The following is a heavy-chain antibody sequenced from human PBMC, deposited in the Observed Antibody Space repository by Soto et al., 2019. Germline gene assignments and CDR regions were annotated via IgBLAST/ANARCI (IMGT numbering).Heavy chain of an antibody. Sequence: PSETLSLTCAVSGYSMGSGYYWGWIRQPPGEGLEWIGNVYHSGKTYYNPSLTGRVSVSLDTPKNQFSLNLTSVTAADTAMYYCARAAATHFDNWGQGLLVTVSS. CDR3: ARAAATHFDN. D-gene: IGHD6-25*01. CDR2: VYHSGKT. J-gene: IGHJ4*02. V-gene: IGHV4-38-2*01. CDR1: GYSMGSGYY.